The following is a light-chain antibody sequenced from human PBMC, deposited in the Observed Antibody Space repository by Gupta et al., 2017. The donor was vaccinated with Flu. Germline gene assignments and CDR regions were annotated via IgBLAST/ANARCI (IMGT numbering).Light chain of an antibody. CDR1: QRRRQRGGYNF. CDR3: SQSLQTPST. CDR2: VGS. J-gene: IGKJ3*01. V-gene: IGKV2-28*01. Sequence: VTTGEPASICCRASQRRRQRGGYNFLDWYLQNPGQAPQFLIYVGSRRASGVPDRFSGSGSGTDFTLKISRGEAEDVGVYYCSQSLQTPSTFGHGTNVDIK.